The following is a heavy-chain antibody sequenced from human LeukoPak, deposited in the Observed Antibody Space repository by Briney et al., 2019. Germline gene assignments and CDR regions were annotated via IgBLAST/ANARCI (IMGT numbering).Heavy chain of an antibody. CDR3: AKEAPYCGGDCYGVFDY. Sequence: QSGGSLRLSCAASGFTFSSYAMSWVRQAPGKGLEWVSAISGSGGSTYYADSVKGRFTISRDNSKNTLYLQMNSLRAEDTAVYYCAKEAPYCGGDCYGVFDYWGQGNLVTVSS. V-gene: IGHV3-23*01. CDR2: ISGSGGST. CDR1: GFTFSSYA. J-gene: IGHJ4*02. D-gene: IGHD2-21*02.